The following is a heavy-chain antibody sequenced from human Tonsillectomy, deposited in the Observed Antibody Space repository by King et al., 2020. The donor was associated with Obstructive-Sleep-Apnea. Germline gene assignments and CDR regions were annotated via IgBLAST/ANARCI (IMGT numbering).Heavy chain of an antibody. Sequence: VQLVESGAEVKKPGASVKVSCKASGYTFTSYDINWVRQAPGQGLEWMGWMNPSSGNTGYAQKFQGRVTMTRNTSISTAYMELSSLRSDDTAVYYCARGSRTFDIWGQGTMVTVSS. V-gene: IGHV1-8*01. CDR2: MNPSSGNT. D-gene: IGHD1-14*01. J-gene: IGHJ3*02. CDR3: ARGSRTFDI. CDR1: GYTFTSYD.